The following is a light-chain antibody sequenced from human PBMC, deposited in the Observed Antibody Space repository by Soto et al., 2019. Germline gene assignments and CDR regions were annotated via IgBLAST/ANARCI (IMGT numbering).Light chain of an antibody. CDR2: GAS. Sequence: ETVMTQSPATLSVSPGERATLFCRASQSVSSKLAWYQQKPGQAPSLLIYGASTRATGIPARFSGSGSGTEFTLSISSLQSEGAAVYYCQQYNNWPPITFGQGTRLEIK. CDR3: QQYNNWPPIT. V-gene: IGKV3D-15*01. J-gene: IGKJ5*01. CDR1: QSVSSK.